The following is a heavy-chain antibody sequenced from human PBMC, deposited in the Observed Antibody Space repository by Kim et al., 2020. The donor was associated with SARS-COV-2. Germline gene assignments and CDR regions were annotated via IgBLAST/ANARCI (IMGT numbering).Heavy chain of an antibody. Sequence: SETLSLTCIVSGGSIGSNNYYWGWIRQPPGKTLEWIGSVHDSGVTDYSPSLKSRVTISLDTPNNHFSLKLTSVTAADTAVYYCARPVRGARHDAFDIWGQGKVVTVSS. J-gene: IGHJ3*02. CDR3: ARPVRGARHDAFDI. CDR2: VHDSGVT. V-gene: IGHV4-39*02. D-gene: IGHD3-10*02. CDR1: GGSIGSNNYY.